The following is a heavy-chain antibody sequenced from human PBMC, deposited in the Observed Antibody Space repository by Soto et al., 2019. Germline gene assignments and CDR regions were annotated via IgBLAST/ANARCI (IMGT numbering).Heavy chain of an antibody. D-gene: IGHD2-15*01. V-gene: IGHV1-69*01. CDR1: GGTFSTSS. J-gene: IGHJ4*02. CDR2: IIPIFTRT. CDR3: ARDVVRSTAGDS. Sequence: QLQLVQSGTEVKEPGSSVKVSCKASGGTFSTSSFVWVRQGPGQGLEWMGGIIPIFTRTNFAQKFQGRVTFSADESTRTTYMELRSLTSEDTAIYYCARDVVRSTAGDSWGQGTLVPSLQ.